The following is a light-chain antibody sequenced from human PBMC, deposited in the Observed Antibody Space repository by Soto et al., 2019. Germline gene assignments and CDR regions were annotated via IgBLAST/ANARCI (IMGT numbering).Light chain of an antibody. V-gene: IGKV3-15*01. CDR2: GAS. Sequence: EIVMTQSPATLSVSPGERATLSCRASQSVSSNLAWYQQKPGQDPRLPICGASTRATGIPARFSGSGSRTEFTLTFSSLQSEDFAVYYCQEYNNWPSLSFGGGTKVEIK. CDR3: QEYNNWPSLS. J-gene: IGKJ4*01. CDR1: QSVSSN.